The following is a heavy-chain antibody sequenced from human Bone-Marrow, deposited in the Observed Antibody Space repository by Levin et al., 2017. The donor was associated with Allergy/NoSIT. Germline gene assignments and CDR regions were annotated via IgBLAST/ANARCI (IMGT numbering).Heavy chain of an antibody. CDR1: GYSISSSNW. Sequence: SETLSLTCAVSGYSISSSNWWGWIRQPPGKGLEWIGYIYYSGSTYYNPSLKSRVTMSVDTSKNQFSLKLSSVTAVDTAVYYCARKLSGWYFDLWGRGTLVTVSS. J-gene: IGHJ2*01. CDR3: ARKLSGWYFDL. CDR2: IYYSGST. D-gene: IGHD3-10*01. V-gene: IGHV4-28*01.